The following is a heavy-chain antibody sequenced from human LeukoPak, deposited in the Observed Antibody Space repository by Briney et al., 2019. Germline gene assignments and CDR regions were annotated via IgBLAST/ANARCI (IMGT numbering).Heavy chain of an antibody. CDR1: GGSISSYY. D-gene: IGHD2-8*02. Sequence: PSETLSLTCTVSGGSISSYYWSWIRQPPGKGLEWIGYIYYSGSTYYNPSLKSRVTISVDTSKNQFSLKLTSVTAADTAVYYCARVFSGLDYWGQGTLVTVSS. CDR3: ARVFSGLDY. V-gene: IGHV4-59*01. CDR2: IYYSGST. J-gene: IGHJ4*02.